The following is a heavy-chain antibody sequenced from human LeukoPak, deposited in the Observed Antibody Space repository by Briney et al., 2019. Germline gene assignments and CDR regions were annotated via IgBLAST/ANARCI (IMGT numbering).Heavy chain of an antibody. V-gene: IGHV1-2*02. Sequence: ASVKVSCKASGYTFTGYYMHWVRQAPGQGLEWMGWINPNSGGTNYAQKFQGRVTMTRDTSISTAYMELSRLRSDDTAVYYCARRVRQYYDILTGYYTYYYYMDVWGKGTTVTVSS. CDR2: INPNSGGT. CDR3: ARRVRQYYDILTGYYTYYYYMDV. CDR1: GYTFTGYY. D-gene: IGHD3-9*01. J-gene: IGHJ6*03.